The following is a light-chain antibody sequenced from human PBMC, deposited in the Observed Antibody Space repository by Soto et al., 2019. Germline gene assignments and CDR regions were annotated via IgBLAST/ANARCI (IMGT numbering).Light chain of an antibody. J-gene: IGKJ3*01. CDR2: GAS. V-gene: IGKV3-15*01. Sequence: EIVMTQSPATLSVSPWERATLSCRASQSVSSNLAWYQQKPGQAPRLLIYGASTRATGIPARSSGSGSGTEFTLTISSLQSEDFAVYYCQENNDWRFTFGPGTKVDIK. CDR1: QSVSSN. CDR3: QENNDWRFT.